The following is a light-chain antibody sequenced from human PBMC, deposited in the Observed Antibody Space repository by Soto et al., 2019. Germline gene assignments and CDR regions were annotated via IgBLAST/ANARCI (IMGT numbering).Light chain of an antibody. J-gene: IGLJ2*01. CDR2: GNS. Sequence: QSVLTQPPSVSGAPGQRVTISCTGSSSNIGAGYDVHWYQQLPGTAPKLLIYGNSNRPSGVPDRFSGSKSGTSASLAITGLQAEDEADYYCQSYDSSLRVTVFVRGTKLTVL. CDR1: SSNIGAGYD. V-gene: IGLV1-40*01. CDR3: QSYDSSLRVTV.